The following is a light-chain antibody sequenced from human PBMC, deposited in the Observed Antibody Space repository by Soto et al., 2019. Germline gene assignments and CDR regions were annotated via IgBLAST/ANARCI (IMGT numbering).Light chain of an antibody. V-gene: IGLV2-23*01. J-gene: IGLJ2*01. CDR2: EGS. Sequence: QSVLTQPASVSGSPGQSITISCAGTSSDVGSYNLVSWYQQHPGKAPKLMIYEGSKRPSGVSNRFSGSKSGNTASLTIFGLQAEDEADYYCCSYAGSSTLFGGGTKLTVL. CDR3: CSYAGSSTL. CDR1: SSDVGSYNL.